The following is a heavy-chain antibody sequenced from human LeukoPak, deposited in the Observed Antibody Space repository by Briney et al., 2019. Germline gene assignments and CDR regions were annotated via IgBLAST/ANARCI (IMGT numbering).Heavy chain of an antibody. CDR3: ARYGDYVFDL. V-gene: IGHV4-59*01. Sequence: PSETLSLTCTVSGGSISTYYWSWIRQSPGKGLEYIGYIYYSGSTNYNPSLKSRVTISVDTSKNQFSLNLTSVTAADTAVYYCARYGDYVFDLWGQGTLVTVSS. J-gene: IGHJ4*02. CDR2: IYYSGST. CDR1: GGSISTYY. D-gene: IGHD4-17*01.